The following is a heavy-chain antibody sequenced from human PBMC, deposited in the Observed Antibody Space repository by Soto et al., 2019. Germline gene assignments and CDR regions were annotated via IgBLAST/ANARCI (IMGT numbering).Heavy chain of an antibody. CDR1: EFTFSNCW. Sequence: GGSMRLSCTASEFTFSNCWMHWDRRAPGKGLVWVSRINSDGSSTSYADSVKGRFTISRDNAKNSLYLQMNSLRAEDTAVYYCARAATPWGIAAAAGWGQGTLVTVSS. CDR3: ARAATPWGIAAAAG. CDR2: INSDGSST. J-gene: IGHJ4*02. V-gene: IGHV3-74*01. D-gene: IGHD6-25*01.